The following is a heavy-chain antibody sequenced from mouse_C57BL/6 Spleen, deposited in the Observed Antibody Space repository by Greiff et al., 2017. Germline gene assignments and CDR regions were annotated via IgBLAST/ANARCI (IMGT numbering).Heavy chain of an antibody. Sequence: QVQLKQPGTELVKPGASVKLSCKASGYTFTSYWMHWVKQRPGQGLEWIGNINPSNGGTNYNEKFKSKATLTVDKSSSTAYMQLSSLTSEDSAVYYCARGLGDYDDWFAYWGQGTLVTVSA. CDR1: GYTFTSYW. CDR2: INPSNGGT. D-gene: IGHD2-4*01. J-gene: IGHJ3*01. V-gene: IGHV1-53*01. CDR3: ARGLGDYDDWFAY.